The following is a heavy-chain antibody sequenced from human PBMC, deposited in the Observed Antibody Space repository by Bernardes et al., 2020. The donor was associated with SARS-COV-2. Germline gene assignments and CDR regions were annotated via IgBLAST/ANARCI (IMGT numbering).Heavy chain of an antibody. CDR3: ARWRNIVVPAAMRAFDI. D-gene: IGHD2-2*01. CDR2: MNPNSGNT. CDR1: GYTFTSYD. J-gene: IGHJ3*02. Sequence: ASVKVSCKASGYTFTSYDINWVRQATGQGLEWMGWMNPNSGNTGYAQKFQGRVTMTRNTSISTAYMELSSLRSEDTAVYYCARWRNIVVPAAMRAFDIWGQGTMVTVSS. V-gene: IGHV1-8*01.